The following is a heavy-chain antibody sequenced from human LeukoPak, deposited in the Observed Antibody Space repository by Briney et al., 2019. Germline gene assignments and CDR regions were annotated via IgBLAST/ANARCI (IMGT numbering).Heavy chain of an antibody. CDR3: AREGYLSGFDM. V-gene: IGHV3-48*01. J-gene: IGHJ3*02. CDR2: INTNGASR. CDR1: GFTFKTYS. Sequence: GGSLRLSCAAPGFTFKTYSMNWVRHAPGKGLEWVSYINTNGASRTYTDSLKGRVTISKDNAKSSLYLQLNSLRVEDTAIYYCAREGYLSGFDMWGQGTMVTVSA. D-gene: IGHD5-18*01.